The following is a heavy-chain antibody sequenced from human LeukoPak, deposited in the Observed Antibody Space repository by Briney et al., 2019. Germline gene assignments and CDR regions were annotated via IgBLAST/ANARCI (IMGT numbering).Heavy chain of an antibody. Sequence: SETLSLTCAVYGGSFSDYYWSWIRQPPGKGLEWIGEINHSGSTNYNPSLKSRVTISVGTPKNQFSLKLSSVTAADTAVYYCAGSIAARLDYWGQGTLVTVSS. D-gene: IGHD6-6*01. CDR3: AGSIAARLDY. CDR2: INHSGST. J-gene: IGHJ4*02. CDR1: GGSFSDYY. V-gene: IGHV4-34*01.